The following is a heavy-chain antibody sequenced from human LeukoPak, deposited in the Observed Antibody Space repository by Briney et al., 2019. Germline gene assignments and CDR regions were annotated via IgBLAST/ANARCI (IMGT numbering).Heavy chain of an antibody. CDR3: ARDGGGGGSCYGDCWFDP. CDR2: ISGSGGST. D-gene: IGHD2-15*01. J-gene: IGHJ5*02. V-gene: IGHV3-23*01. CDR1: GFTFSDYA. Sequence: PGGSLRLSCAASGFTFSDYAMSWVRQAPGKGLEWVSGISGSGGSTFYANSVKGRFTISRDNSKNTLFLQMNSLRAEDTAVYYCARDGGGGGSCYGDCWFDPWGQGTLVTVSS.